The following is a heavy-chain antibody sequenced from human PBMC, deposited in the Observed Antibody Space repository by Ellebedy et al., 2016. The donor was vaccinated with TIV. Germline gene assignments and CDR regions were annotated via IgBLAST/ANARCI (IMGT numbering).Heavy chain of an antibody. CDR2: IDPSGSA. CDR1: IYTISSGSY. Sequence: MPSETLSLTCPLSIYTISSGSYWGWIRQPPGKGLEWIGTIDPSGSASYIPSLKSRVSISVDTSKNQCSLKLNSVTAADAAVYWCVRVLPTGVGGRGYFDYWGQGTLVIVSS. CDR3: VRVLPTGVGGRGYFDY. D-gene: IGHD7-27*01. V-gene: IGHV4-38-2*01. J-gene: IGHJ4*02.